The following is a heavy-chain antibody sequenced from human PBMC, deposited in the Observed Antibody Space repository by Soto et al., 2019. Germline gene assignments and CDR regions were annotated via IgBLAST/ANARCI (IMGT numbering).Heavy chain of an antibody. D-gene: IGHD2-2*01. CDR3: AREDRDRETVLVPAAIDGMDV. J-gene: IGHJ6*02. CDR2: IIPIFGIP. CDR1: GDTFSRYS. Sequence: QVQLVQSGAEVKKPGSSVKVSCKASGDTFSRYSITWVRQAPGHGLEWIGRIIPIFGIPTYAQKFQGRVTFTADESTSTSYRELSSLRSDDTAVYYCAREDRDRETVLVPAAIDGMDVWGQGTTVTVSS. V-gene: IGHV1-69*08.